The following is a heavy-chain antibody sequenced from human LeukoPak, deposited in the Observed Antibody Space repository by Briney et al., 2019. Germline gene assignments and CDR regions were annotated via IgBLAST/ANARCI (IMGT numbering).Heavy chain of an antibody. Sequence: GGSLRLSCAASGSTFSHFWMSWVRQAPGKGLEWVAYIKKTGSETYYVDSVKGRFTITRDNTRNSLFLQMYSLRAEDTAVYFCAREDGYCSGGNCYPYFDSWGQGTLVTVSS. CDR1: GSTFSHFW. CDR3: AREDGYCSGGNCYPYFDS. V-gene: IGHV3-7*01. CDR2: IKKTGSET. J-gene: IGHJ4*02. D-gene: IGHD2-15*01.